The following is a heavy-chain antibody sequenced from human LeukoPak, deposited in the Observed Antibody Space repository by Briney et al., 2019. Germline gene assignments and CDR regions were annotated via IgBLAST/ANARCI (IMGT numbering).Heavy chain of an antibody. D-gene: IGHD6-13*01. CDR3: ARASVASSSWYLYYFDY. CDR2: ISGSGGST. J-gene: IGHJ4*02. V-gene: IGHV3-23*01. CDR1: GFTFSSYA. Sequence: PGGSLRLSCAASGFTFSSYAMSWVRQAPGKGLEWVSAISGSGGSTYYADSVKGRFTISRDISKNTLYPQMNSLRAEDTAIYYCARASVASSSWYLYYFDYWSQGTLVTVSS.